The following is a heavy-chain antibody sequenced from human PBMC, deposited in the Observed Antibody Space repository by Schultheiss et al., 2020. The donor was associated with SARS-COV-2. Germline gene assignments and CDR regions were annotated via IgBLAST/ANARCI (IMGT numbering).Heavy chain of an antibody. V-gene: IGHV1-2*02. D-gene: IGHD4-23*01. Sequence: ASVKVSCKASGYTFTGYYMHWVRQAPGQGLEWMGWINPNSGDTNYAQKFQGRVTMTRDASISTAYMELSRLRFDDTAVYYCASRTGNPRLNYYYYYMDVWGKGTTVTVSS. CDR2: INPNSGDT. J-gene: IGHJ6*03. CDR1: GYTFTGYY. CDR3: ASRTGNPRLNYYYYYMDV.